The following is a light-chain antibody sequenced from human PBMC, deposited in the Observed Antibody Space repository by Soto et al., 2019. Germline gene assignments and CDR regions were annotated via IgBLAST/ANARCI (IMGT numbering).Light chain of an antibody. CDR2: GAS. CDR1: QSVSSSY. Sequence: EIVLTQSPGTLSLSPGERATLSCRASQSVSSSYLAWYQHKPGQAPRLLMYGASSRATGIPDRFSGSGSGTDFTLTISILETEDFAVYYCQQDDSSPRTFGQGTKVEIK. CDR3: QQDDSSPRT. V-gene: IGKV3-20*01. J-gene: IGKJ1*01.